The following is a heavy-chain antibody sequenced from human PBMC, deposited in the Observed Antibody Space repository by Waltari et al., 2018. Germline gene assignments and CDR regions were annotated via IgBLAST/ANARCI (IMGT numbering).Heavy chain of an antibody. CDR2: IIPIFGTA. CDR3: ARGGVGAQRGFDY. CDR1: GATFRIYA. D-gene: IGHD1-26*01. V-gene: IGHV1-69*05. J-gene: IGHJ4*02. Sequence: QVQLVQSGAELKQPGSSVKVPCKASGATFRIYALSWVRQAPGQGLEWLGGIIPIFGTANYAQKFKGRVTITTDESTRIAAMELSSLRSEDTAVYYCARGGVGAQRGFDYWGQGTLVTVSS.